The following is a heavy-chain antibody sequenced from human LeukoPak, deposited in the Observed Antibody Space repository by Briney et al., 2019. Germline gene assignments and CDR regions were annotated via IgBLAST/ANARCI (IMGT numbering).Heavy chain of an antibody. D-gene: IGHD3-9*01. CDR1: GFIFSRYG. CDR3: TRSLILTGYSDAFDI. Sequence: GGTLRLSCAASGFIFSRYGMSWVRQAPGKGLEWVGRIRSKANSYATAYAASVKGRFTISRDDSKNTAYLQMNSLKTEDTAVYYCTRSLILTGYSDAFDIWGQGTMVTVSS. J-gene: IGHJ3*02. CDR2: IRSKANSYAT. V-gene: IGHV3-73*01.